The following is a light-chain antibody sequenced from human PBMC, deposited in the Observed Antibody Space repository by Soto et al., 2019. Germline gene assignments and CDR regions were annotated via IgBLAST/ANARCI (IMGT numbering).Light chain of an antibody. CDR3: QQYGSSPR. V-gene: IGKV3-20*01. Sequence: EIVLTQSPGTLSLSPGERATLSCRASQSVTSSYLAWYQQKPGQAPRLLIYGASSRATGIPDRFSGSGSGTDFTLTISRLESEDCAVYYCQQYGSSPRFGQGTKVDIK. J-gene: IGKJ1*01. CDR1: QSVTSSY. CDR2: GAS.